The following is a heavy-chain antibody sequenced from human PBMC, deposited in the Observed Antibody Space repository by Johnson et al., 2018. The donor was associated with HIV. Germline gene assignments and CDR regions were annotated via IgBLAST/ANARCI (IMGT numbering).Heavy chain of an antibody. V-gene: IGHV3-30*03. Sequence: QVQLVESGGGVVQPGRSLRLSCVVSGFTFSSYGMHWVRQAPGKGLEWVAVISYDGSNKYYADSVKGRFTISSNNSKNTLYLQMNSLRAEDTAVYYWAAPWELDAFDIWGQGTMVTVSS. J-gene: IGHJ3*02. CDR1: GFTFSSYG. D-gene: IGHD1-26*01. CDR2: ISYDGSNK. CDR3: AAPWELDAFDI.